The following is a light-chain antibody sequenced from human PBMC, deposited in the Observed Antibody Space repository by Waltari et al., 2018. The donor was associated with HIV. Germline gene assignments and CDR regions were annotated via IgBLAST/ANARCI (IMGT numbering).Light chain of an antibody. CDR2: GVN. CDR1: NTDIGLYNL. V-gene: IGLV2-14*01. Sequence: QSALTQPASVSGSPGQSITISCTGANTDIGLYNLVSWYRQHPDKAPQAVIYGVNTRPSVVSDRVSGSKSGNTAFLTISSRQAEDEADYYCSSYTNSDILLFGGGTKLTVL. J-gene: IGLJ2*01. CDR3: SSYTNSDILL.